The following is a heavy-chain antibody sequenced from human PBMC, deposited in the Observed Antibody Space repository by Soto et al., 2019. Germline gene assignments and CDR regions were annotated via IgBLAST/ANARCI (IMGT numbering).Heavy chain of an antibody. CDR1: GYTLTELS. V-gene: IGHV1-24*01. CDR3: AREREGFWSGILDVYGMDV. Sequence: ASVKVSCKVSGYTLTELSMHWVRQAPGKGLEWMGGFDPEDGETIYAQKFQGRVTMTEDTSTDTAYMELRSLRSDDTAVYYCAREREGFWSGILDVYGMDVWGQGTTVTVSS. D-gene: IGHD3-3*01. J-gene: IGHJ6*02. CDR2: FDPEDGET.